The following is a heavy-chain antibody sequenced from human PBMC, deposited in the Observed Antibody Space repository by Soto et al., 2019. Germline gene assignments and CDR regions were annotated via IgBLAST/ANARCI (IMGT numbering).Heavy chain of an antibody. V-gene: IGHV1-69*01. CDR1: GGTFSRHA. J-gene: IGHJ4*02. D-gene: IGHD1-26*01. CDR3: ARDRVGATKGPFDY. Sequence: QVQLVQSGAEVKKPGSSVKVSCKASGGTFSRHAFSWVRQAPGQGLEWMGGIIPMFGTPNYSEKFQGRLSITADESTTTVYMQLSSLRSEDTAVYYCARDRVGATKGPFDYWGQGTLVTVSS. CDR2: IIPMFGTP.